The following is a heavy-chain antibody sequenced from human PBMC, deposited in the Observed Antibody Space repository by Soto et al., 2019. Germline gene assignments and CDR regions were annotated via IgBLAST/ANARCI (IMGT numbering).Heavy chain of an antibody. J-gene: IGHJ4*02. V-gene: IGHV4-61*01. CDR3: ASTYCSSTSCYSAGADY. CDR1: GGSVSSGSYY. Sequence: QVQLQESGPGLVKTSETLSLTCTVSGGSVSSGSYYWSWIRQPPGKGLEGIGYIYYTGSTNCNPSLKSRLTISVDTSKNQFSLKLSSVTAADTAVYYCASTYCSSTSCYSAGADYWGQGTLVTVSS. CDR2: IYYTGST. D-gene: IGHD2-2*01.